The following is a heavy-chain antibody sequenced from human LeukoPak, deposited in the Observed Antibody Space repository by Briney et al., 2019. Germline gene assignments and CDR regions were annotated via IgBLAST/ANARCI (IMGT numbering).Heavy chain of an antibody. CDR1: GFTFSNYA. J-gene: IGHJ4*01. CDR3: ARLSAMLRGPEPIYYFDY. V-gene: IGHV3-23*01. D-gene: IGHD3-10*01. CDR2: ISGSGGST. Sequence: GGSLRLSCAAFGFTFSNYAMNWVRQAPGKGLEWVSGISGSGGSTYYADSVKGRFTISRDNSKNSLYLQMNSLRAEDTAMYYCARLSAMLRGPEPIYYFDYWGQGTLVTVSS.